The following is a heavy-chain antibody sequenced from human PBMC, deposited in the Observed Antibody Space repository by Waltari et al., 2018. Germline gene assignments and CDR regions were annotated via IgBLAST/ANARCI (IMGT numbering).Heavy chain of an antibody. CDR1: GYTFTGYY. V-gene: IGHV1-2*02. CDR3: ARDLGYCSSTSCRTYYYYGMDV. CDR2: INPNSG. D-gene: IGHD2-2*01. Sequence: QVQLVQSGAEVKKPGASVKVSCKASGYTFTGYYMHWVRQAPGQGLEWMGWINPNSGGRVTMTREPSISTAYMELSRLRSDDTAVYYCARDLGYCSSTSCRTYYYYGMDVWGQGTTVTVSS. J-gene: IGHJ6*02.